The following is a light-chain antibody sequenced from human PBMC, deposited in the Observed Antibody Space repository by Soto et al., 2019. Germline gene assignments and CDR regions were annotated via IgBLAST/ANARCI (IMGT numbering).Light chain of an antibody. Sequence: EIVLTQSPGTLSLSPGERATLSCRASQSVSSSYLAWYQQKPGQAPRLLIYGASSRATGIPDRFSGSGSGTDFTLTISRLEPEDFAVYYCQQRTTFGGGTKVEIK. CDR1: QSVSSSY. J-gene: IGKJ4*01. CDR2: GAS. CDR3: QQRTT. V-gene: IGKV3-20*01.